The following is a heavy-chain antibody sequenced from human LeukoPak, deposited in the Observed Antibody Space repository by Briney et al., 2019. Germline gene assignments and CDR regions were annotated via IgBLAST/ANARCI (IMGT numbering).Heavy chain of an antibody. CDR2: ITGSGGYT. Sequence: GGSLRLSCAASGFTFSSYAMTWVRQAPGKGLERVSTITGSGGYTYYADSVKGRFTISRDNSKNTLYLQMNSLRAQEAALYYCARGDPPGYFDSWGQGTLVTVSS. J-gene: IGHJ4*02. V-gene: IGHV3-23*01. CDR3: ARGDPPGYFDS. CDR1: GFTFSSYA.